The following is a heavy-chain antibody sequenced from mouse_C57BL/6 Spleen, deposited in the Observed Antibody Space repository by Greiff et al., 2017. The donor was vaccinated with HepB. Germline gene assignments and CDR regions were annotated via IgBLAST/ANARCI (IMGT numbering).Heavy chain of an antibody. CDR2: IDPSDSYT. CDR3: ARSESPYYYGSSYGY. V-gene: IGHV1-50*01. D-gene: IGHD1-1*01. Sequence: QVQLQQPGAELVKPGASVKLSCKASGYTFTSYWMQWVKQRPGQGLEWIGEIDPSDSYTNYNQKFKGKATLTVDTSSSTAYMQLSSLTSEDSAVYYCARSESPYYYGSSYGYWGQGTTLTVSS. CDR1: GYTFTSYW. J-gene: IGHJ2*01.